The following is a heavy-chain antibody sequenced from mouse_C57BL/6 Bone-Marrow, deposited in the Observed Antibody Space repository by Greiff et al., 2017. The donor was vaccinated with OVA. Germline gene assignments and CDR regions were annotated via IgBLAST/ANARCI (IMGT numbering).Heavy chain of an antibody. CDR1: GYSFTDYN. CDR2: INPNYGTT. D-gene: IGHD3-2*02. Sequence: VQLKQSGPELVKPGASVKISCKASGYSFTDYNMNWVKQSNGKSLEWIGVINPNYGTTSYNQKFKGKATLTVDQSSSTAYMQLNSLTSEDSAVYYCARTKTAQATLDFDYWGQGTTLTVSS. CDR3: ARTKTAQATLDFDY. J-gene: IGHJ2*01. V-gene: IGHV1-39*01.